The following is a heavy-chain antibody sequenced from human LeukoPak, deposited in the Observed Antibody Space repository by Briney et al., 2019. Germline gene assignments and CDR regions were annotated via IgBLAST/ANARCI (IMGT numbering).Heavy chain of an antibody. Sequence: ASVKVSCKASGGTFSSYAINWVRQATGQGLEWMGWMNPNSGNTGYAQKFQGRVTMTRNTSISTAYMELSSLRSEDTAVYYCASVGAAGVPYYYYYGMDVWGQGTTVTVSS. J-gene: IGHJ6*02. CDR3: ASVGAAGVPYYYYYGMDV. D-gene: IGHD6-13*01. V-gene: IGHV1-8*02. CDR1: GGTFSSYA. CDR2: MNPNSGNT.